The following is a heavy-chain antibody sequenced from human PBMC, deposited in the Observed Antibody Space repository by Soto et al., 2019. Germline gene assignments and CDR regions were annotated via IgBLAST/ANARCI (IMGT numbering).Heavy chain of an antibody. CDR1: GYTFTSYA. Sequence: XSVKVSCKASGYTFTSYAMHLVRQAPGQRLEWMGWINAGNGNTKYSQKFQGRVTITRDTSASTAYMELRSLRSEDTAVYYCARGIAPYYFDYWGQGTLVTVSS. CDR2: INAGNGNT. J-gene: IGHJ4*02. D-gene: IGHD6-13*01. V-gene: IGHV1-3*01. CDR3: ARGIAPYYFDY.